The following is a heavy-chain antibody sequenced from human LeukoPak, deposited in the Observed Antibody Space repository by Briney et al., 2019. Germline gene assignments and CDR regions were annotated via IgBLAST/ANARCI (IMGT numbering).Heavy chain of an antibody. CDR3: ARGRQRRDFWSLGYFDY. Sequence: PGGSLRLSCVASGFTYSSYEMHWVRQAPGKGLEWVAYISSSGSNIYYADSVKGRFTISRDNAKNSLYLQMNSLRAEDTAVYYWARGRQRRDFWSLGYFDYWGQGTLVTVSS. J-gene: IGHJ4*02. V-gene: IGHV3-48*03. D-gene: IGHD3-3*01. CDR1: GFTYSSYE. CDR2: ISSSGSNI.